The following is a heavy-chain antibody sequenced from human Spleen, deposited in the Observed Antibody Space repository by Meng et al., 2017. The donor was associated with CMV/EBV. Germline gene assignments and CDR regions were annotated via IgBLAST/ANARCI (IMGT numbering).Heavy chain of an antibody. CDR2: IRYDGSNK. CDR1: GFTFRSYA. Sequence: GGSLRLSCAASGFTFRSYAIHWGRQAPGKGLEWVAFIRYDGSNKYYADSVKGRFTISRDNSKNTVDLQMNSLRAEDTAVYYCAIRGGILTGYAFDHWGQGTLVTVSS. D-gene: IGHD3-9*01. J-gene: IGHJ4*02. CDR3: AIRGGILTGYAFDH. V-gene: IGHV3-30*02.